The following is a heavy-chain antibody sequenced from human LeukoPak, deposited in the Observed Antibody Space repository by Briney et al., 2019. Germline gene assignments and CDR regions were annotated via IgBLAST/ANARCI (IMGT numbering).Heavy chain of an antibody. V-gene: IGHV4-39*07. Sequence: SETLSLTCTVSGGSISGSSYYWGWIRQPPGKGLEWIGSIYYSGSTNYNPSLKSRVTMSVDTSKNQFSLKLSSVTAADTAVYYCARVKDCSGSYCPFDYWGQGTLVTVSS. CDR2: IYYSGST. D-gene: IGHD3-10*02. CDR3: ARVKDCSGSYCPFDY. CDR1: GGSISGSSYY. J-gene: IGHJ4*02.